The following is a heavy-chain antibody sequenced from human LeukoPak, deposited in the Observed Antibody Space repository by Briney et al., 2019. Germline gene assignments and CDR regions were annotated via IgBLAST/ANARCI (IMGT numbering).Heavy chain of an antibody. D-gene: IGHD5-18*01. CDR1: GYTFTSYG. CDR2: ISPYNGNT. CDR3: ARGVRSSTTDTAMVVGTMNWFDP. V-gene: IGHV1-18*01. Sequence: ASVKVSCKASGYTFTSYGISWVRQAPGQGLEWMGWISPYNGNTDHAQKFQGRVTMTRDMSTSTVYMELSSLRSEDTAVYYCARGVRSSTTDTAMVVGTMNWFDPWGQGTLVTVSS. J-gene: IGHJ5*02.